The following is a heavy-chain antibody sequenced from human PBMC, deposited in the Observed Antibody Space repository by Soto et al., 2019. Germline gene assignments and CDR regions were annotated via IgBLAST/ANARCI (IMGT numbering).Heavy chain of an antibody. D-gene: IGHD2-15*01. Sequence: ASVKVSCKASGYTFTGYYMHWVRQAPGQGLEWMGWINPNSGGTNYAQKFQGWVTMTRDTSISTAYMELSRLRSDDTAVYYCARAPYCSGGSCYLLEYGIDVWGQGTRVTFSS. J-gene: IGHJ6*02. CDR3: ARAPYCSGGSCYLLEYGIDV. V-gene: IGHV1-2*04. CDR2: INPNSGGT. CDR1: GYTFTGYY.